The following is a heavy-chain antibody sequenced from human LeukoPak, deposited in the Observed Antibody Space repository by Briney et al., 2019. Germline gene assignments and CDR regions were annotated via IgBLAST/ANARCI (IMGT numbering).Heavy chain of an antibody. CDR2: ISGDGGST. Sequence: GGSLRLSCAASGFTFDDYAMHWVRQAPGKGLEWVSLISGDGGSTYYADSVKGRFTISRDNSKNTLYLQMNSLRAEDTAVYYCAKVYYMDVWGKGTTVTVSS. V-gene: IGHV3-43*02. J-gene: IGHJ6*03. CDR3: AKVYYMDV. CDR1: GFTFDDYA.